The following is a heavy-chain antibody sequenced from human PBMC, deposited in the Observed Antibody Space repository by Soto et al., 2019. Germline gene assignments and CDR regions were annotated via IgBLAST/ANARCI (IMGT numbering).Heavy chain of an antibody. V-gene: IGHV1-18*01. CDR1: GYTFTSYG. D-gene: IGHD6-19*01. Sequence: GASVKVSCKASGYTFTSYGISWVRQAPGQGLEWMGWISAYNGNTNYAQKLQGRVTMTTDTSTSTAYMELRSLRSDDTAVYYCARPNSYSNGRTRDSKYYYGMDVWGQGTTVTVSS. CDR3: ARPNSYSNGRTRDSKYYYGMDV. J-gene: IGHJ6*02. CDR2: ISAYNGNT.